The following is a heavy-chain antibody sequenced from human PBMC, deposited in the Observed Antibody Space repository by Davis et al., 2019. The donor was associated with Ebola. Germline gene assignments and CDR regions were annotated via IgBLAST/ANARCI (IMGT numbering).Heavy chain of an antibody. CDR1: GGSISSYY. CDR3: AAGGFTMIVLGTMDV. CDR2: IYYSGST. V-gene: IGHV4-59*08. J-gene: IGHJ6*04. D-gene: IGHD3-22*01. Sequence: SETLSLTCTVSGGSISSYYWTWIRQHPGKGLEWIGYIYYSGSTNYNPSLKSRVTISVDTSKNQFSLKLSSVTAADTAVYYCAAGGFTMIVLGTMDVWGKGTTVTVSS.